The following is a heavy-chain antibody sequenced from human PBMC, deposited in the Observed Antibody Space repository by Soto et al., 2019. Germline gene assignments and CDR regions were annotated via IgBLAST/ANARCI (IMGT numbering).Heavy chain of an antibody. CDR2: FFYSGTT. CDR3: ARQSSHIVGVTAIMGAFDI. V-gene: IGHV4-39*01. CDR1: GGSIRSTNYY. Sequence: ETLSLTCTVSGGSIRSTNYYWGWIRQPPGKGLEWIGSFFYSGTTYYNPSLKSRVTISVDTSKNQFSLKLRSVTAADTAVYYRARQSSHIVGVTAIMGAFDIWGQGTMVTVSS. D-gene: IGHD2-21*02. J-gene: IGHJ3*02.